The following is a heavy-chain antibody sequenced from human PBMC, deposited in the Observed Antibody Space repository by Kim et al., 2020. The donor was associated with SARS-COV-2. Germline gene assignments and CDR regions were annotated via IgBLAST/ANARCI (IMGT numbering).Heavy chain of an antibody. J-gene: IGHJ1*01. CDR3: ARRGQDCGGDCSLN. D-gene: IGHD2-21*02. V-gene: IGHV4-39*01. CDR2: IYYSGST. Sequence: SETLSLTCTVSGGSISSSSYYWGWIRQPPGKGLEWIGSIYYSGSTYYNPSLKSRVTISVDTSKNQFSLKLSSVTAADTAVYYCARRGQDCGGDCSLNWGQGTLVTVSS. CDR1: GGSISSSSYY.